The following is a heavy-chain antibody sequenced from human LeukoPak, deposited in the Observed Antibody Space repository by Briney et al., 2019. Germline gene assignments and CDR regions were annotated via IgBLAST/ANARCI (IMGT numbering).Heavy chain of an antibody. Sequence: SETLSLTCTVSGGSISSSSYYWGWIRQPPGKGLEWIGSIYYSGSTYYNPSLKSRVTISVDTSKNQFSLKLSSVTAADTAVYYCARDCSVATFQPTYYYYYYGMDVWGQGTTVTVSS. CDR3: ARDCSVATFQPTYYYYYYGMDV. V-gene: IGHV4-39*07. J-gene: IGHJ6*02. D-gene: IGHD5-12*01. CDR1: GGSISSSSYY. CDR2: IYYSGST.